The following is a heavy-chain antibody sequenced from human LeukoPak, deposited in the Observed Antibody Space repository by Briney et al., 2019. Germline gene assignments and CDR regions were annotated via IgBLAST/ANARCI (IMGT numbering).Heavy chain of an antibody. CDR1: GGTFSSYA. CDR2: IIPIFGTA. Sequence: ASVTVSFKASGGTFSSYAISWVRQAPGQGLEWMGGIIPIFGTANYAQKFQGRVTITADESTSTAYMELSSLRSEDTAVYYCARGGSHVVVVTAIGGFYGMDVWGQGTTVTVSS. J-gene: IGHJ6*02. D-gene: IGHD2-21*02. CDR3: ARGGSHVVVVTAIGGFYGMDV. V-gene: IGHV1-69*13.